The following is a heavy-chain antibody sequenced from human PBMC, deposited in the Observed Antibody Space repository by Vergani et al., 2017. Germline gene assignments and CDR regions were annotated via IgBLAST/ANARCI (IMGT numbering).Heavy chain of an antibody. Sequence: QVQLQQWGAGLLKPSETLSLTCAVYGGSFSGYYWSWIRQPPGKGLEWIGEINHSGSTNYNPSLKSRVTISVDTSKNQFSLKLSSVTAADTAGYYCARGRRVGDDGSGSYIYWGQGTLVTVSS. D-gene: IGHD3-10*01. V-gene: IGHV4-34*01. CDR3: ARGRRVGDDGSGSYIY. CDR1: GGSFSGYY. J-gene: IGHJ4*02. CDR2: INHSGST.